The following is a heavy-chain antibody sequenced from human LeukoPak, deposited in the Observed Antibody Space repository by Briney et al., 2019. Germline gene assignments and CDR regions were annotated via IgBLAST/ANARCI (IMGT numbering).Heavy chain of an antibody. CDR2: ISSSSSYI. V-gene: IGHV3-21*01. J-gene: IGHJ4*02. D-gene: IGHD1-26*01. Sequence: GGSLRLSCAASGFIFSSYSINWVRQAPGKGLEWVSSISSSSSYIYYADSVKGRFTISRDNAENSLYLQMNSLRAEDTAVYYCAKRPGRAAGQDYWGRGTLVTVSS. CDR1: GFIFSSYS. CDR3: AKRPGRAAGQDY.